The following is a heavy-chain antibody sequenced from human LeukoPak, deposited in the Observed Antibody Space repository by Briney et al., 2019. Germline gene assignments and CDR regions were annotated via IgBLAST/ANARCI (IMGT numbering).Heavy chain of an antibody. CDR3: AKDSSSWYDAFDI. Sequence: GGSLRLSCAASGFTFSSYAMSWVRQAPGKGLEWISTISGSGGTTYYADSVKGRFTISRDNSKNTLYLQMNSLRAEDTAVYYCAKDSSSWYDAFDIWGQGTMVTVSS. J-gene: IGHJ3*02. CDR2: ISGSGGTT. D-gene: IGHD6-13*01. CDR1: GFTFSSYA. V-gene: IGHV3-23*01.